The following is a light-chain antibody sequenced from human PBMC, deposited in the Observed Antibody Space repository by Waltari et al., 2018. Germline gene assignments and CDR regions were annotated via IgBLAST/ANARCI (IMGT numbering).Light chain of an antibody. CDR3: QQYYSTPQT. J-gene: IGKJ1*01. CDR1: QSVLYSSNNKNY. V-gene: IGKV4-1*01. CDR2: WAS. Sequence: DIVMTPSPDSLAVSLGERAAINCQSSQSVLYSSNNKNYLAWYQQKPGQPPKLLIYWASTRESGVPDRFSGSGSGTDFTLTISSLQAEDVAVYYCQQYYSTPQTFGQGTKVEIK.